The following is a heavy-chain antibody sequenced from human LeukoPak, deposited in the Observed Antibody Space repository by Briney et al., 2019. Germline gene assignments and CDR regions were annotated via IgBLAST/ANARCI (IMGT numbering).Heavy chain of an antibody. Sequence: GGSLRLSCAASGFTVSSNYMSWVRQAPGKGLEWVSVIYSGGNTFYAASVKGRFTVSRDNSKNTLYLQMTSLRAEDTAVYYCARADYYDSSGYNDYWGQGTLVVVSA. CDR1: GFTVSSNY. D-gene: IGHD3-22*01. J-gene: IGHJ4*02. CDR2: IYSGGNT. CDR3: ARADYYDSSGYNDY. V-gene: IGHV3-53*01.